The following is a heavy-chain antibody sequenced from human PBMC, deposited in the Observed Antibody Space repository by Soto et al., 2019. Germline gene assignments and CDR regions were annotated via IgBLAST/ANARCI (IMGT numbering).Heavy chain of an antibody. CDR2: ISYDGSNK. V-gene: IGHV3-30*18. CDR1: GFTFSSYG. CDR3: AKDLSGSSGLQPFDY. Sequence: PGGSLRLSCAASGFTFSSYGMHWVRQAPGKGLEWVAVISYDGSNKYYADSVKGRFTISRDNSKNTLYLQMNSLRAEDTAVYYCAKDLSGSSGLQPFDYWGQGTLVTVSS. J-gene: IGHJ4*02. D-gene: IGHD6-19*01.